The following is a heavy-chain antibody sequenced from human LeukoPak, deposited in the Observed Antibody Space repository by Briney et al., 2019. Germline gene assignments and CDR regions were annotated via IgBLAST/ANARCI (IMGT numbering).Heavy chain of an antibody. CDR1: GGSISSYY. CDR2: IYTSGST. Sequence: SETLSLTCTVSGGSISSYYWSWIRQPAGKGVEWIGRIYTSGSTNYNPSLKSRVTISVDTSKNQFSLKLSSVTAADTAVYYCARGLNYDFWSGYPLDYWGQGTLVTVSS. D-gene: IGHD3-3*01. CDR3: ARGLNYDFWSGYPLDY. V-gene: IGHV4-4*07. J-gene: IGHJ4*02.